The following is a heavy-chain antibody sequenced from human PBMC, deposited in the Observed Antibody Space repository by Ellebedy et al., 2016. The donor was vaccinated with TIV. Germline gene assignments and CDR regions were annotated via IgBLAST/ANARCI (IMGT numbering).Heavy chain of an antibody. V-gene: IGHV3-30*18. J-gene: IGHJ4*02. CDR1: GFIFSDYG. CDR3: AKGGPDSSFDRYSVDS. CDR2: TSYDGTNP. Sequence: PGGSLRLSCAASGFIFSDYGMHWVLQAPGQGLECVACTSYDGTNPSYADSVKGRFTISRDKSKTSLYLHMSSLEAEDTAVYFCAKGGPDSSFDRYSVDSWGQGTLVTVSS. D-gene: IGHD6-6*01.